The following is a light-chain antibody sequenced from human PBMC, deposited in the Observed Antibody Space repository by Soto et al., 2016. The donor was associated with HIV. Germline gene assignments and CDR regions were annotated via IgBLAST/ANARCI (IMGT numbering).Light chain of an antibody. Sequence: SYGLTQPPSVSVAPGKTATITCGGNNIGSKSVQWYQQRPGQAPRLVVYDTRDRPSGIPERFSGSNSENTATLTISRVEAGDEADYYCQVWDSSSDHWVFGGGTKADRP. V-gene: IGLV3-21*03. CDR3: QVWDSSSDHWV. CDR1: NIGSKS. J-gene: IGLJ3*02. CDR2: DTR.